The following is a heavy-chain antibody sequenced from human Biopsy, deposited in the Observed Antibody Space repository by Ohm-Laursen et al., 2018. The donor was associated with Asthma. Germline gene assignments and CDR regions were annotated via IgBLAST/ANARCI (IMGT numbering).Heavy chain of an antibody. D-gene: IGHD3-22*01. CDR1: GFAVSRDH. CDR2: IYSGGTS. V-gene: IGHV3-53*01. CDR3: ARGDSSNWSHYYFDY. Sequence: SLRLSCTASGFAVSRDHMFWVRQAPGKGLEWVSVIYSGGTSHTADSVRGRFTISRDYSKNTLYLQMHSLRAKDTAVYYCARGDSSNWSHYYFDYWGQGTLATVSS. J-gene: IGHJ4*02.